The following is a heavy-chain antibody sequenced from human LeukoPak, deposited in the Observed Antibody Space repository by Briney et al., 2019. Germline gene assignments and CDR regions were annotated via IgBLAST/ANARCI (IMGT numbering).Heavy chain of an antibody. CDR1: GGSFSGYY. CDR2: INHSGST. V-gene: IGHV4-34*01. CDR3: ARGYSSSWYVAFDI. Sequence: SETLSLTCAVYGGSFSGYYWSWIRQPPGKGLEWIGEINHSGSTNYNPSLKSRVTISVDTSKNQFSLKLSSVTAADTAVYYCARGYSSSWYVAFDIWGQGTKVTVSS. D-gene: IGHD6-13*01. J-gene: IGHJ3*02.